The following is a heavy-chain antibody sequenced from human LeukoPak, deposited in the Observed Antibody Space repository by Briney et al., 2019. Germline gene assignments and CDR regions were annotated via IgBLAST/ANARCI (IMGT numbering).Heavy chain of an antibody. J-gene: IGHJ4*02. D-gene: IGHD3-3*01. CDR2: VSYSGGT. Sequence: SETLSLTCTISGASVSSHYWSWIRQPPGKGLEWIGYVSYSGGTNYNPSLKSRVTISLDTSKDQFSLRLNSVTAADTAVYYCARLSTYYDFWSPLDYWGQGTLVTVSS. CDR1: GASVSSHY. V-gene: IGHV4-59*02. CDR3: ARLSTYYDFWSPLDY.